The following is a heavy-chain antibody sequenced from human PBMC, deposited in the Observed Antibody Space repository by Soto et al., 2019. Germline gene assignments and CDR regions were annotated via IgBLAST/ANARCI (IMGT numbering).Heavy chain of an antibody. J-gene: IGHJ5*02. Sequence: QVQLVESGGGVVQPGRSLRLSCEASGFTFSSYGMHWVRQAPGKGLEWEAVISYDGSNKYYADSVKGRFTISRDNSKNTLYLQMNSLRAEDTAVYYCAKEAGIAVAGQGAWFDPWGQGTLFTVSS. D-gene: IGHD6-19*01. CDR1: GFTFSSYG. CDR3: AKEAGIAVAGQGAWFDP. V-gene: IGHV3-30*18. CDR2: ISYDGSNK.